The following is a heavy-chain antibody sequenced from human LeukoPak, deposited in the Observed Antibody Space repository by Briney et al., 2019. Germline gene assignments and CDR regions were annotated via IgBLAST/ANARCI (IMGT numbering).Heavy chain of an antibody. Sequence: PGGSLRLSCAASGFTFSNAWMSWVRQAPGKGLEWVGRIKSKTGGGTTDYAAPVKGRFTISRDDSKNTLYLQMNSLKTEDTAVYYCSVGRDGYNLDYWGQGTLVTVSS. V-gene: IGHV3-15*01. CDR2: IKSKTGGGTT. CDR1: GFTFSNAW. D-gene: IGHD5-24*01. CDR3: SVGRDGYNLDY. J-gene: IGHJ4*02.